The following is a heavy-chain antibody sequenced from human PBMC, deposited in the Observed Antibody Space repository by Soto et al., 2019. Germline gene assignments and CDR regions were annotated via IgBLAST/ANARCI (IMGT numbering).Heavy chain of an antibody. CDR1: GGSISSYY. J-gene: IGHJ6*02. CDR3: EREATTVRGVNNYYYGMDV. V-gene: IGHV4-59*01. CDR2: IYYSGST. D-gene: IGHD3-10*01. Sequence: NPSETLSLTCTVSGGSISSYYWSWIRQPPGKGLEWIGYIYYSGSTNYNPSLKSRVTISVDTSKNQFSLKLSSVTAADTAVYYCEREATTVRGVNNYYYGMDVWGQGTTVTVSS.